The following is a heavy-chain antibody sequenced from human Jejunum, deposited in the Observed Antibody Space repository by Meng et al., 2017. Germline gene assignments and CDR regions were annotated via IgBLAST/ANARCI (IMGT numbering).Heavy chain of an antibody. V-gene: IGHV4-61*08. D-gene: IGHD1-26*01. Sequence: QVQLQESGPGLVRPSETLSLICTVSGGSASRAGYQWGWIRQPPGKGLEWIGYASTNYNPSLKSRVTISLDTSRNQFSLSLSSVTAADTAVYYCARDHMGSLDYWGQGILVTVSS. CDR1: GGSASRAGYQ. CDR2: AST. CDR3: ARDHMGSLDY. J-gene: IGHJ4*02.